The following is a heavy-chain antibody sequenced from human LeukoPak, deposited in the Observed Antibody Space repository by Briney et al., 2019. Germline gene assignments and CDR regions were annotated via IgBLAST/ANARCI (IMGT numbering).Heavy chain of an antibody. D-gene: IGHD1-14*01. V-gene: IGHV1-69*06. CDR2: IFPFFGTA. Sequence: ASVTVSCKASGGTFSSYAISWVRQAPAQGLGLMGRIFPFFGTANYAQKFQCRVTITADKSTSTACMELSSLRSEDTAVYYCARDFADSGRGWFDPSGQGTLVTVSS. CDR3: ARDFADSGRGWFDP. J-gene: IGHJ5*02. CDR1: GGTFSSYA.